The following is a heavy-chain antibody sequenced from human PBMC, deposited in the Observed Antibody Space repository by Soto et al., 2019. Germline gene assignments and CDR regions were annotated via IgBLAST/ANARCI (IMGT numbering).Heavy chain of an antibody. CDR1: GFSFSSYG. V-gene: IGHV3-23*01. CDR2: ISGFGDST. D-gene: IGHD1-26*01. Sequence: GGSLRLSCAASGFSFSSYGMSWVRQAPGKGLEWVSAISGFGDSTYYADSVKGRFTISRDNSKSTLYLQMNSLRGEDTAVYYCAKMGVIWSEDPDYWGQGTLVTVSS. CDR3: AKMGVIWSEDPDY. J-gene: IGHJ4*02.